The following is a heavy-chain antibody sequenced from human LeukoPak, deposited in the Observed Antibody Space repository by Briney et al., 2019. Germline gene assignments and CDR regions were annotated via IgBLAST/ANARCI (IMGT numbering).Heavy chain of an antibody. CDR2: IYTSGST. D-gene: IGHD2-21*02. J-gene: IGHJ3*02. CDR1: GGSISSYY. CDR3: ARDKYRGNSGSAFDI. V-gene: IGHV4-4*07. Sequence: PSETLSLTCTVSGGSISSYYWSWIRQPAGKGLEWIGRIYTSGSTNYNPSLKSRVTMSVDTSKNQFSLKLSSVTAADTAVYYCARDKYRGNSGSAFDIWGQGTMVTVSS.